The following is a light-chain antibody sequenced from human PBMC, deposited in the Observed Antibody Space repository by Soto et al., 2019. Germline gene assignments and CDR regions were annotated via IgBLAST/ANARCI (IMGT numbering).Light chain of an antibody. CDR3: QHYYGFSRT. CDR1: QSVRTN. CDR2: YSS. J-gene: IGKJ1*01. V-gene: IGKV3D-15*01. Sequence: EVMMTQFPDTVSVTPVETVTLSCVASQSVRTNLAWYQQRPGQAPRLLIHYSSTRASDIPARFSGSGSGTNFTLAISSLQSEDFAVYYCQHYYGFSRTCGQGTKGDIK.